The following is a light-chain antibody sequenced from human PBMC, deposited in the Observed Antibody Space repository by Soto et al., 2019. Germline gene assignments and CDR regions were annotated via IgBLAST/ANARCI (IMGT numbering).Light chain of an antibody. J-gene: IGLJ2*01. CDR1: SXXVGSYNL. CDR3: CSYAGSSTFVV. CDR2: EGS. V-gene: IGLV2-23*03. Sequence: QSALTQPASVSGXXXXSXTXXXXXXSXXVGSYNLVSWYQQHPGKAPKLMIYEGSKRPSGVSNRFSGSKSGNTASLTISGLQAEDEADYYCCSYAGSSTFVVFGGGTKLTVL.